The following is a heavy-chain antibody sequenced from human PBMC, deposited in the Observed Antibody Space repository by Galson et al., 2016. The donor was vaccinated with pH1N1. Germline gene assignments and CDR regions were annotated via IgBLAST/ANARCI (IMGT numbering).Heavy chain of an antibody. D-gene: IGHD3-3*01. CDR3: AHRRSPYVDFCGGPNWFDS. J-gene: IGHJ5*01. CDR1: GFSLDTSGVG. Sequence: PALVKPTQTLTLTCTVSGFSLDTSGVGVGWIRQPPGKALEWLGDICWHDEKRYSPSLRNSLTITKDASKNQVVLTMTNVDPVDTATYFCAHRRSPYVDFCGGPNWFDSWGQGTLVIVSS. V-gene: IGHV2-5*01. CDR2: ICWHDEK.